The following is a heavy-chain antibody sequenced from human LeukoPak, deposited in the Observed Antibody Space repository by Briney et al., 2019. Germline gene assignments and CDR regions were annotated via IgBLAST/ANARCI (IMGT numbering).Heavy chain of an antibody. CDR3: ARVVNYGDYFPFDY. CDR1: GGSISTYY. D-gene: IGHD4-17*01. J-gene: IGHJ4*02. V-gene: IGHV4-59*08. Sequence: PSETLSLTCTVSGGSISTYYWGWIRQPPGKGLEWIGYIYYSGNTNYNPSLKSRVTISVDTSKNQFSLKLNSVTAADTAVYYCARVVNYGDYFPFDYWGQGILVTVSS. CDR2: IYYSGNT.